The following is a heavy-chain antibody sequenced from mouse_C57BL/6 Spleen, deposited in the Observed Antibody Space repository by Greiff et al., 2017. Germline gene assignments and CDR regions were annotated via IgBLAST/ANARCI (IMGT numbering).Heavy chain of an antibody. CDR1: GYTFTSYW. CDR2: IHPNSGST. Sequence: QVQLQQPGAELVKPGASVKLSCKASGYTFTSYWMHWVKQRPGQGLEWIGMIHPNSGSTNYNEKFKSKATLTVDKSSSTAYMELSSLTSEDSAVYYCARSYYGSSDYWGQGTTLTVSS. J-gene: IGHJ2*01. D-gene: IGHD1-1*01. CDR3: ARSYYGSSDY. V-gene: IGHV1-64*01.